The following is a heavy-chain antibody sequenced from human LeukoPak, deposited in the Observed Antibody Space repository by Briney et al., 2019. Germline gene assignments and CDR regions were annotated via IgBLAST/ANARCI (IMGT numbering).Heavy chain of an antibody. CDR1: GFTFSSYG. CDR3: AKVGPRYGGNHEPYFDY. Sequence: QAGGSLRLSCAASGFTFSSYGMHWVRQAPGKGLEWVSAISGSGGSTYYADSVKGRFTISRDNSKNTLYLQMNSLRAEDTAVYYCAKVGPRYGGNHEPYFDYWGQGTLVTVSS. J-gene: IGHJ4*02. CDR2: ISGSGGST. V-gene: IGHV3-23*01. D-gene: IGHD4-17*01.